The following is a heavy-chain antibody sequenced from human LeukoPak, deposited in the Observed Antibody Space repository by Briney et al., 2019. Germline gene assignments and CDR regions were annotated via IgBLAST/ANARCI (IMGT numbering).Heavy chain of an antibody. D-gene: IGHD6-13*01. V-gene: IGHV3-53*01. J-gene: IGHJ6*02. CDR1: GFTVSSNY. Sequence: PGGSLRLSCAASGFTVSSNYMSWVRQAPGKGLEWVSVIYSGGSTYYADSVKGRFTISRDNSKNTLYLQMNSLRAEDTAVYYCARDEGAAAGIVSDYYYYYGMDVWGQGTTVTVSS. CDR2: IYSGGST. CDR3: ARDEGAAAGIVSDYYYYYGMDV.